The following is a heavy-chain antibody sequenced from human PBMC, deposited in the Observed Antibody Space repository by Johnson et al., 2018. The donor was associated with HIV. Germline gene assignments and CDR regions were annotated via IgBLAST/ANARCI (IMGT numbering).Heavy chain of an antibody. CDR3: AREGMIVVGTAFDI. Sequence: VQLVESGGGVVQPGRSLRLSCAASGFTFSSYAMHWVRQAPGKGLDWVAGINSDGSSTSYADSVKGRFTISRDNAKNTLYLQMNSLRAEDTAVYYCAREGMIVVGTAFDIWGQGTMVTVSS. V-gene: IGHV3-74*01. D-gene: IGHD3-22*01. CDR1: GFTFSSYA. J-gene: IGHJ3*02. CDR2: INSDGSST.